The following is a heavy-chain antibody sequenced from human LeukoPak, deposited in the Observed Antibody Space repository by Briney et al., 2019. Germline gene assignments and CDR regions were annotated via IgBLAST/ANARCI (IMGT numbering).Heavy chain of an antibody. Sequence: ASVKVSCKASGYTFTTYAIHWVRQAPGQRLEWMGWINAGNGNTKYSQKFQARVTITRNTSASTAYMELSSLRSEDTAVYYCARDPIGSRWPYYFDYWGQGTLVTVSS. D-gene: IGHD6-13*01. J-gene: IGHJ4*02. CDR3: ARDPIGSRWPYYFDY. V-gene: IGHV1-3*01. CDR2: INAGNGNT. CDR1: GYTFTTYA.